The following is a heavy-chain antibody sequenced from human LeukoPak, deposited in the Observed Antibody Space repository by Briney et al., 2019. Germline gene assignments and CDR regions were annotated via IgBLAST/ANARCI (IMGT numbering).Heavy chain of an antibody. D-gene: IGHD4-17*01. CDR3: ARELPVGYGDYSAGLFDY. CDR2: IYYSGST. CDR1: GGTHSSYY. J-gene: IGHJ4*02. V-gene: IGHV4-59*01. Sequence: SETLSLTCTVCGGTHSSYYRSWIRQPPAKGLEWMGYIYYSGSTNYNHSLKSRVTISVDTSKNQFSLKLSSVTAADTAVYYCARELPVGYGDYSAGLFDYWGQGTLVTVSS.